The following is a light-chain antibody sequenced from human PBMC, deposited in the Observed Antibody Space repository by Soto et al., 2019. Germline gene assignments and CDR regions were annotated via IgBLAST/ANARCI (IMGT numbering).Light chain of an antibody. Sequence: QSALTQPRSVSGSPGPSVTISCTGTSSDVGGYNYVSWYQQHPGKAPKLMIYDVSKRPSGVPDRFSGSKSGNTASLTISGLQAEDEADYYCGSYAVRYYGFGTGTKVTVL. CDR2: DVS. CDR3: GSYAVRYYG. V-gene: IGLV2-11*01. J-gene: IGLJ1*01. CDR1: SSDVGGYNY.